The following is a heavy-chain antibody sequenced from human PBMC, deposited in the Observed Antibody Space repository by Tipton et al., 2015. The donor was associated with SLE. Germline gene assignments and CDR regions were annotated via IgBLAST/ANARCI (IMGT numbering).Heavy chain of an antibody. CDR3: ARVGRYDAFDI. CDR1: GGSISSGSYY. V-gene: IGHV4-61*02. J-gene: IGHJ3*02. D-gene: IGHD3-10*01. CDR2: IYTSGST. Sequence: TLSLTCTVSGGSISSGSYYWSLIRQPAGKGLEWIGRIYTSGSTNYNPSLKSRVTISVDTSKNQFSLKLSSVTAAYTAVNYCARVGRYDAFDIWGQGTMVTVSS.